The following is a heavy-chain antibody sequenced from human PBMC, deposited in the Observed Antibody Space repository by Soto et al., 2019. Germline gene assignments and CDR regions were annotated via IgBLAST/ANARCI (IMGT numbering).Heavy chain of an antibody. CDR3: ARDYRVVKHYFDY. J-gene: IGHJ4*02. CDR1: GFTFSSYS. CDR2: ISSSSSYI. D-gene: IGHD3-3*01. V-gene: IGHV3-21*01. Sequence: EVQLVESGGGLVKPGGSLRLSCAASGFTFSSYSMNWVRQAPGKVLEWVSSISSSSSYIYYADSVKGRFTISRDNAKNSLYLQMNSLRAEDTAVYYCARDYRVVKHYFDYWGQGTLVTVSS.